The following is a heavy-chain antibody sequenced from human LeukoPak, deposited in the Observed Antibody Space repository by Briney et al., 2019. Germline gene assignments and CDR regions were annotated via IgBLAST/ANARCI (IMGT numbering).Heavy chain of an antibody. D-gene: IGHD3-10*01. Sequence: SETLSLTCAVYGGSFSGYYWSWIRQPPGKGLEWIGEVNHSGSTNYNPSVESRVTISLDTSRNQFSLQLSSVTAADTAVYYCASATRWLAFDYWGQGTLVTVSS. CDR1: GGSFSGYY. CDR2: VNHSGST. V-gene: IGHV4-34*01. CDR3: ASATRWLAFDY. J-gene: IGHJ4*02.